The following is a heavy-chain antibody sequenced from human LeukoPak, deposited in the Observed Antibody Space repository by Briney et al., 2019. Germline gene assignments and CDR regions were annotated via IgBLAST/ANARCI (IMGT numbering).Heavy chain of an antibody. V-gene: IGHV4-59*01. CDR1: GGSISSYY. J-gene: IGHJ4*02. D-gene: IGHD3-9*01. CDR3: ARDILTGYSDY. Sequence: SETLSLTCTVSGGSISSYYSSWIRQPPGKGLEWIGYIYYSGSTNYNPSLKSRVTISVDTSKNQFSLKLSSVTAADTAVYYCARDILTGYSDYWGQGTLVTVSS. CDR2: IYYSGST.